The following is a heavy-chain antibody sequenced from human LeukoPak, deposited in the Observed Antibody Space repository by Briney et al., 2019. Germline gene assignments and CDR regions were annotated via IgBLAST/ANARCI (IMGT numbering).Heavy chain of an antibody. Sequence: PGGSLRLSCAASGFTFSSYGMHWVRQAPGKGLEGVAVISYDGSNKDYADSVKGRFTISRDNSKNTQYLQMNSLRAEDTAVYYCAKDGTGGLFDYWGQGTLVSVSS. V-gene: IGHV3-30*18. J-gene: IGHJ4*02. CDR3: AKDGTGGLFDY. CDR1: GFTFSSYG. CDR2: ISYDGSNK. D-gene: IGHD1-1*01.